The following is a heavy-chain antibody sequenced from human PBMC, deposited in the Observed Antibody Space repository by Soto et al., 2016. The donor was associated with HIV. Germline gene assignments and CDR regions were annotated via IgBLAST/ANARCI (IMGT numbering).Heavy chain of an antibody. V-gene: IGHV1-8*03. Sequence: QVQLVQSGAEVKKPGASVRVSCTASGYTFTNYDINWIRQATGQGLEWMGWMNPNSGNTGYAQKFQGRVTITMNTSITTAYMDLSSLRSDDTAIYYCAKGPIGESDYFFDFWGQGTLVTVSS. D-gene: IGHD3-10*01. J-gene: IGHJ4*02. CDR1: GYTFTNYD. CDR3: AKGPIGESDYFFDF. CDR2: MNPNSGNT.